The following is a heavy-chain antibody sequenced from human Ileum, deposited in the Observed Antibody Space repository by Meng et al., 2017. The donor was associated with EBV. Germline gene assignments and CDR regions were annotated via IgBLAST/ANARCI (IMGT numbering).Heavy chain of an antibody. V-gene: IGHV4-4*02. J-gene: IGHJ4*02. D-gene: IGHD3-16*01. CDR3: ARGSHYTWDV. CDR2: IFHAGNT. Sequence: QCQEPGPGLMKPSGTLSLTCGVPGDSIISTDTWWSWVRQPPGKGLEWIGEIFHAGNTNYNPSLKSQVTMSVDTSKNQFSLNLSSVTAADSAVYYCARGSHYTWDVWGQGTLVTVSS. CDR1: GDSIISTDTW.